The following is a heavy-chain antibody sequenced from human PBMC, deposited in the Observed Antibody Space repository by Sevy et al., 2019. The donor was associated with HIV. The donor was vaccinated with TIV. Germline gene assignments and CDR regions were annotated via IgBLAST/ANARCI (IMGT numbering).Heavy chain of an antibody. D-gene: IGHD4-17*01. J-gene: IGHJ3*02. CDR1: GFTFSSYA. CDR2: ISYDGSNK. Sequence: GGSLRLSCAASGFTFSSYAMFWVRQAPGKGLEWVAVISYDGSNKYYADSVKGRFTISRDNSKNTLYLQMNSLRAEDTAVYYCARAGDYEAFDIWGQGTMVTVSS. CDR3: ARAGDYEAFDI. V-gene: IGHV3-30-3*01.